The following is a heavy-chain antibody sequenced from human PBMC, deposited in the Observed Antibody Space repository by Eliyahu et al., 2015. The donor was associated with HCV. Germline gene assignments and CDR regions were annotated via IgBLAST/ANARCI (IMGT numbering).Heavy chain of an antibody. V-gene: IGHV3-23*01. D-gene: IGHD1-1*01. CDR2: ISATGXST. CDR1: XFTFSSYA. Sequence: LLLESGGGLVQPGGSXRXSXAASXFTFSSYAMSWVRQXPGKGLGWVSSISATGXSTFYADSVKGRFTISRDNSKNTLYLQMNTLRAEDTVLYYCARSPTMDYWGQGTLVTVSS. J-gene: IGHJ4*02. CDR3: ARSPTMDY.